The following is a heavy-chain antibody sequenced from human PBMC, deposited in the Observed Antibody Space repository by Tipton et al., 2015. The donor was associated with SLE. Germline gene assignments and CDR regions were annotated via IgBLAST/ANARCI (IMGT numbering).Heavy chain of an antibody. CDR3: ARVVYSFSDAFDI. CDR1: GGSIGSDY. V-gene: IGHV4-59*01. Sequence: TLSLTCTIYGGSIGSDYWSWIRQPPGKGLEWIGYIFENGNSNYNPSLESRVTISIDTSKGQFSLRLTSLTAADTAVYYCARVVYSFSDAFDIWGQGTLVTVSS. CDR2: IFENGNS. D-gene: IGHD6-13*01. J-gene: IGHJ3*02.